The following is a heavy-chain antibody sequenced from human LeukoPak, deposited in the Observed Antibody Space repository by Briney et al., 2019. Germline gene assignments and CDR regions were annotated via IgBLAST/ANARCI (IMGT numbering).Heavy chain of an antibody. CDR2: MSYDEHVK. Sequence: PGGSLRLSCAASGFTLSNFALHWVRQAPGGGLGRVAVMSYDEHVKSYADFVKGRFTISRDNAENTLFLQMDSLRVEDTAMYYCARDGVVKANNDAFDIWGQGTMVTVSP. V-gene: IGHV3-30*04. CDR1: GFTLSNFA. D-gene: IGHD3-3*01. J-gene: IGHJ3*02. CDR3: ARDGVVKANNDAFDI.